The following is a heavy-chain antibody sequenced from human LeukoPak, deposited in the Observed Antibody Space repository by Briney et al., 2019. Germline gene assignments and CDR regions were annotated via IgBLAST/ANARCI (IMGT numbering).Heavy chain of an antibody. J-gene: IGHJ4*02. CDR3: ARRPRGTYYYDSSGPFDY. CDR2: IIPIFGTA. CDR1: GGTFSSYA. D-gene: IGHD3-22*01. Sequence: SVKVSCKASGGTFSSYAISWVRQAPGQGLEWMGGIIPIFGTANYAQKFQGRVTITADKSTSTAYMELSSLRSEDTAVYYCARRPRGTYYYDSSGPFDYWGQGTLVTVSS. V-gene: IGHV1-69*06.